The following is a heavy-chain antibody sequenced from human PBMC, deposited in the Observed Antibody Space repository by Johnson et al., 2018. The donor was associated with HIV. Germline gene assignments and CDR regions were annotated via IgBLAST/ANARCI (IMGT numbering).Heavy chain of an antibody. Sequence: VQLVESGGGLVKPGGSLRLSCAASGFTFSDYYMSWIRQAPEKGLERVADIKCDGSEKYYVDSVKGRLAISRDNAKNSLYLQVNSRRAEDMTVYYCARASDSYCGADCYGDGFQISDQGTKVIVSS. J-gene: IGHJ3*02. D-gene: IGHD2-21*02. CDR2: IKCDGSEK. CDR3: ARASDSYCGADCYGDGFQI. V-gene: IGHV3-52*01. CDR1: GFTFSDYY.